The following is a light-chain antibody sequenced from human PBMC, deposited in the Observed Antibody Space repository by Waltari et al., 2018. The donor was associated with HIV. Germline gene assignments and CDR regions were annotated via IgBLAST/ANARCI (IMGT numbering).Light chain of an antibody. V-gene: IGLV2-11*01. CDR2: DVS. CDR1: SSDVGGYNY. J-gene: IGLJ2*01. CDR3: CSYAGSYNVV. Sequence: QSALTQPRSVSGSPGQSVTISCTGTSSDVGGYNYVSWYQQHPGKAPKLMIYDVSKRPAGGPVRFSGSKSGNTASLTISGLQAEDEADYYCCSYAGSYNVVCGGGTKLTVL.